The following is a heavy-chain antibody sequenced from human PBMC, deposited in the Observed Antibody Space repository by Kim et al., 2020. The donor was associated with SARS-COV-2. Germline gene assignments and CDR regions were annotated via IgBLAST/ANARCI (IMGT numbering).Heavy chain of an antibody. D-gene: IGHD1-1*01. CDR3: ARDRYYASTSYNLDV. CDR1: GASISTAGYY. Sequence: SETLSLTCTVSGASISTAGYYWNWVRQHPAKGLEWIGYVHYSGSTYYNPSLKSRLTISVDTSRNQFSLNLTSVTAADTAVYYCARDRYYASTSYNLDVWGQGITVPVSS. V-gene: IGHV4-31*03. CDR2: VHYSGST. J-gene: IGHJ6*02.